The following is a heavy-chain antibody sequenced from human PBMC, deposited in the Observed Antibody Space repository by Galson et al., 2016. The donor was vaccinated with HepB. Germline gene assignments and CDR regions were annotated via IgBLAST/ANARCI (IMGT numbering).Heavy chain of an antibody. CDR3: ARASGDADY. D-gene: IGHD1-26*01. V-gene: IGHV3-7*01. CDR1: GFTFSTYW. Sequence: SLRLSCAASGFTFSTYWMCWVRQAPGQGLEWVAGIKQDGSETYYVDSVKGRFTISRDNAKDSMSLQMNSLRAEDTAVYYCARASGDADYWGQGTLVTVSS. J-gene: IGHJ4*02. CDR2: IKQDGSET.